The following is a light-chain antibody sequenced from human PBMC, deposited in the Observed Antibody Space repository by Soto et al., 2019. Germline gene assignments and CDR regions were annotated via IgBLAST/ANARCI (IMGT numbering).Light chain of an antibody. CDR2: GAS. J-gene: IGKJ1*01. Sequence: PGERVTLSCRVSQSVSSSYLTWYQQKPGQAPRLLIYGASTRATSIPARFSGSGSGTDFTLTISSLQPEDFAVYYCQQDYNLPWTFGQGTKV. V-gene: IGKV3D-7*01. CDR1: QSVSSSY. CDR3: QQDYNLPWT.